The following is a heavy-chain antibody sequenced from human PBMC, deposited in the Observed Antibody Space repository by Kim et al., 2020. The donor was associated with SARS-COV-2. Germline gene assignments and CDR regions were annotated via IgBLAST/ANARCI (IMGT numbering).Heavy chain of an antibody. D-gene: IGHD6-19*01. Sequence: SETLSLTCTVSGGSISSYYWSWIRQPAGKGLEWIGRIYTSGSTNYNPSLKSRVTMSVDTSKNQFSLKLSSVTAADTAVYYCARVHSGYSSGWYYFDYWGQGTLVTVSS. CDR2: IYTSGST. V-gene: IGHV4-4*07. CDR3: ARVHSGYSSGWYYFDY. J-gene: IGHJ4*02. CDR1: GGSISSYY.